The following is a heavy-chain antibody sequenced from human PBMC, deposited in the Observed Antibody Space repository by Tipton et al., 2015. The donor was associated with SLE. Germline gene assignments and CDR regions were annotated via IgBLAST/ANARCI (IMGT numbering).Heavy chain of an antibody. CDR1: GSSITSDFY. D-gene: IGHD3-16*01. Sequence: TLSLTCTVSGSSITSDFYWGWVRQPPGKGLEWIGSMYHNGVTYYNPSLKSLVSMSVDTSKNHFSLKLNSVTAAGTAVYYCARGAQLGGDYFAYWGQGTLVTVS. CDR2: MYHNGVT. J-gene: IGHJ4*02. V-gene: IGHV4-38-2*02. CDR3: ARGAQLGGDYFAY.